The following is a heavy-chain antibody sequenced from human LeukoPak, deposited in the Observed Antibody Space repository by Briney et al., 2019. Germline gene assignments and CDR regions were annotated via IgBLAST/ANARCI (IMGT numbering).Heavy chain of an antibody. Sequence: ASVKVSCKASGYTFTSYDINWVRQATGQGLEWMGWMNPNSGNTGYAQKLQGRVTMTRNTSISPAYMELSSRRSEGPAVYYCARQPLATRGFDYWGQGPLVPVSS. J-gene: IGHJ4*02. CDR1: GYTFTSYD. CDR2: MNPNSGNT. CDR3: ARQPLATRGFDY. V-gene: IGHV1-8*01. D-gene: IGHD5-12*01.